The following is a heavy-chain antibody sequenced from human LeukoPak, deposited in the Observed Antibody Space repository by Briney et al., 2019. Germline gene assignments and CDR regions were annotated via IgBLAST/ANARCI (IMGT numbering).Heavy chain of an antibody. CDR2: IYTSRST. Sequence: SETLSLTCTVSGGSISSGSYYWSWIRQPAGKGLEWIGRIYTSRSTNYNPSLKSRVTISVDTSKNQFSLKLSSVTAADTAVYYCARSSRAYCGGDCWNDAFDIWGQGTMVTVSS. V-gene: IGHV4-61*02. CDR3: ARSSRAYCGGDCWNDAFDI. J-gene: IGHJ3*02. CDR1: GGSISSGSYY. D-gene: IGHD2-21*01.